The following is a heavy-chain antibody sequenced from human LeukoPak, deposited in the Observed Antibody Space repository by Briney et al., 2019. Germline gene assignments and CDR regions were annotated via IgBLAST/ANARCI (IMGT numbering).Heavy chain of an antibody. CDR2: IKSKTDGGTT. CDR3: AKEGNFDSGNFDY. D-gene: IGHD1-7*01. Sequence: PGGSLRLSCAASGFTFSNAWMSWVRQAPGKGLEWVGRIKSKTDGGTTDYAAPVKGRFTISRDNSKNTLYLQMNSLRAEDTAVYYCAKEGNFDSGNFDYWGQGTLVTVSS. V-gene: IGHV3-15*01. CDR1: GFTFSNAW. J-gene: IGHJ4*02.